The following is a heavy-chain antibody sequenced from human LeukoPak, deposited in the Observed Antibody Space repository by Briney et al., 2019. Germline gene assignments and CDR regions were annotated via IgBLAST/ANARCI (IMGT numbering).Heavy chain of an antibody. J-gene: IGHJ6*03. V-gene: IGHV3-30*04. CDR2: ISYDGSNK. CDR3: ARDTDWSGYYYYYYYMDV. D-gene: IGHD3-3*01. CDR1: GFTFSSYA. Sequence: GGSLRLSCAASGFTFSSYAMHWVRQAPGKGLEWVAVISYDGSNKYYADSVKGRFTISRDNSKNTLYLQMNSLRAEDTAVYYCARDTDWSGYYYYYYYMDVWGKGTTVTVSS.